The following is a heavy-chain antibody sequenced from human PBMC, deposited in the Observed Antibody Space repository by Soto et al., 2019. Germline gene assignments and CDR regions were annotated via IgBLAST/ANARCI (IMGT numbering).Heavy chain of an antibody. J-gene: IGHJ4*02. V-gene: IGHV3-48*01. CDR3: AREIVVPAAMAAFDY. CDR1: GFTFSSYA. CDR2: ISSSSSTI. Sequence: GGSLRLSCAASGFTFSSYAMSWVRQAPGKGLEWVSYISSSSSTIYYADSVKGRFTISRDNAKNSLYLQMNSLRAEDTAVYYCAREIVVPAAMAAFDYWGQGTLVTVSS. D-gene: IGHD2-2*01.